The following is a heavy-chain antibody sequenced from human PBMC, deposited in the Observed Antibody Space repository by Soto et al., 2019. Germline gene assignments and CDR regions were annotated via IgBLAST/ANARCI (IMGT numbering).Heavy chain of an antibody. J-gene: IGHJ5*02. CDR3: AMPPVAQTVPRWFDP. D-gene: IGHD4-17*01. CDR2: ISGSGGST. V-gene: IGHV3-23*01. Sequence: GGSLRLSCAASGFTFSSYAMSWVRQAPGKGLEWVSAISGSGGSTYYADSVKGRFTISRDNSKNTLYLQMNSLRAEDTAVYYCAMPPVAQTVPRWFDPWGQGTLVTVSS. CDR1: GFTFSSYA.